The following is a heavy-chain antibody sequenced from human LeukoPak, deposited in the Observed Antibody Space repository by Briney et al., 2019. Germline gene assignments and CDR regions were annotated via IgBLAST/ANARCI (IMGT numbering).Heavy chain of an antibody. CDR2: ISETGSP. J-gene: IGHJ6*03. Sequence: SETLSLTYTVSGGPVNSYNWNWIRQPPGKGLEWIGYISETGSPKYNSSLENRVTLSLDTSKNLFSLNLRSATVADTAVYYCARQDALGKYPPPYYMDVWGKGTTVIVS. D-gene: IGHD3-16*01. CDR3: ARQDALGKYPPPYYMDV. V-gene: IGHV4-59*08. CDR1: GGPVNSYN.